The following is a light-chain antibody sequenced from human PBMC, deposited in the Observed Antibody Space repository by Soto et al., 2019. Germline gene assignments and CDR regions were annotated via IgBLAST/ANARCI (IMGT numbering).Light chain of an antibody. Sequence: QSVLTQPASLSGSPGQSITISCTGTSSDIGAYDYVSWFQQHPGKAPKLMISEVTKRPSGVPDRFSGSKSGNTASLTVSGLQADDEADYYCSSYAGNNNYVFGTGTKVTVL. CDR2: EVT. V-gene: IGLV2-8*01. J-gene: IGLJ1*01. CDR1: SSDIGAYDY. CDR3: SSYAGNNNYV.